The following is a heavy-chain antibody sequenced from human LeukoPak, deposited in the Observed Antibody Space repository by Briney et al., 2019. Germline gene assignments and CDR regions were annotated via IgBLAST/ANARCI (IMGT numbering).Heavy chain of an antibody. Sequence: GGSLRLSCAASEFTFSSYAMSWVRQAPGKGLKWVSFISGGGSDTYYTDSLKGRFTISRDNSRNTLYLQMDSLRVDDTAVYYCAKDGGVGRGAFDIWGQGTTVTVSS. V-gene: IGHV3-23*01. CDR3: AKDGGVGRGAFDI. J-gene: IGHJ3*02. CDR2: ISGGGSDT. D-gene: IGHD3-16*01. CDR1: EFTFSSYA.